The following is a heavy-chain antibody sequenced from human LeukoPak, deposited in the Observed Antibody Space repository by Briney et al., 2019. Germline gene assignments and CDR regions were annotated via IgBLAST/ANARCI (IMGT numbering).Heavy chain of an antibody. CDR3: ARDSQDYVWGSLGY. Sequence: GASVKVSCKASGYTFTSYGISWVRQAPGQGLEWMGWISAYNGNTNYAQKLQGRVTMTTDTSTSTAYMELRSLRSDDTAVYYCARDSQDYVWGSLGYWGQGTLVTVSS. CDR1: GYTFTSYG. D-gene: IGHD3-16*01. V-gene: IGHV1-18*04. J-gene: IGHJ4*02. CDR2: ISAYNGNT.